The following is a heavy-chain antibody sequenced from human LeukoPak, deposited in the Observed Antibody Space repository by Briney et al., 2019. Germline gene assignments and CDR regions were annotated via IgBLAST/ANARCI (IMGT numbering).Heavy chain of an antibody. CDR1: GFTFSSYG. CDR2: IRYDGSNK. Sequence: SGGSLRLSCAAYGFTFSSYGMHWVRQAPGKGLEWVAFIRYDGSNKYYADSVKGRFTISRDNSKNTLYLQMNSLRAEDTAVYYCAKDIRYDFMEGFFDYWGQGTLVTVSS. V-gene: IGHV3-30*02. J-gene: IGHJ4*02. D-gene: IGHD3-3*01. CDR3: AKDIRYDFMEGFFDY.